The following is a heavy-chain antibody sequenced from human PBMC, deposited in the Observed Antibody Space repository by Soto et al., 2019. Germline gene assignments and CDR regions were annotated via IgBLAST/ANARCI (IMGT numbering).Heavy chain of an antibody. J-gene: IGHJ3*02. CDR1: GGTFSSYA. V-gene: IGHV1-69*13. D-gene: IGHD3-22*01. CDR2: IIPIFGTA. CDR3: ARDYYYDSMGAKLFLTRDDALDI. Sequence: SVKVSCKASGGTFSSYAISWVRQAPGQGLEWMGGIIPIFGTANYAQKFQGRVTITADESTSTAYMELSSLRSEDTAVYYCARDYYYDSMGAKLFLTRDDALDIWGQGTMGTVSS.